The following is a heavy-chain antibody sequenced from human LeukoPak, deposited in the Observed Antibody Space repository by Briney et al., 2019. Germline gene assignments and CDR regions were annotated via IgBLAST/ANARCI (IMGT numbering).Heavy chain of an antibody. J-gene: IGHJ4*02. D-gene: IGHD5-18*01. CDR2: ISSDGSNK. Sequence: PGGSLRLSCAASGFTFSGFGIYWVRQAPGKGLEWVAVISSDGSNKYYADSAKGRFTISRDNSKNTLYLQMNSLRADDTAVYYCAKDQRRGYSYGFDYWGQGTLVTVSS. CDR3: AKDQRRGYSYGFDY. V-gene: IGHV3-30*18. CDR1: GFTFSGFG.